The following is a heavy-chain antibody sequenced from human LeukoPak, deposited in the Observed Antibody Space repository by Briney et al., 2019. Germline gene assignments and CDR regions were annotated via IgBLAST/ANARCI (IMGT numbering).Heavy chain of an antibody. CDR2: INWNGGST. Sequence: GGSLRLSCAASGFTFSSYAMSWVRQAPGKGLEWVSGINWNGGSTGYADSVKGRFTISRDNAKNSLYLQMNSLRAEDTALYYCARVGDGYNYVDYYYMDVWGKGTTVTVSS. CDR1: GFTFSSYA. J-gene: IGHJ6*03. D-gene: IGHD5-24*01. CDR3: ARVGDGYNYVDYYYMDV. V-gene: IGHV3-20*04.